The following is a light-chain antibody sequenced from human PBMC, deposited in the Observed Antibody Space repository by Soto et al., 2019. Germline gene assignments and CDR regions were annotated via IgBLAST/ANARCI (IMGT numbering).Light chain of an antibody. J-gene: IGKJ2*01. CDR2: GSS. V-gene: IGKV3-15*01. Sequence: ERVMTQSPATLSVSPGESATLSCRASQSVGSNLAWYQQKPGQPPRLLIYGSSTRATGIPARFSGSGSGTEFTLTISSLQSEDFAVYYCQQYFYWPSFGQGTKLEIK. CDR1: QSVGSN. CDR3: QQYFYWPS.